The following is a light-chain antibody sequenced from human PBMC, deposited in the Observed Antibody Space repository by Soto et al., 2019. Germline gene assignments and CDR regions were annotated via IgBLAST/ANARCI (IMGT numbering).Light chain of an antibody. Sequence: EIVLTQSPATLSWSPGERATLSCRASQSVSSYLAWYQQKPGQAPRLLIYDASNMATGIPARFSGSGSGTDFTLTISSLEPEDFAVYYCQQRSNWPPRITFGPGTKVDIK. J-gene: IGKJ3*01. CDR2: DAS. V-gene: IGKV3-11*01. CDR3: QQRSNWPPRIT. CDR1: QSVSSY.